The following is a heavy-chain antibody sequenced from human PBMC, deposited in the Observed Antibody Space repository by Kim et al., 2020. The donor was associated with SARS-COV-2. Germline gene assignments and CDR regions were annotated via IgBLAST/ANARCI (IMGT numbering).Heavy chain of an antibody. Sequence: SVKVSCKASGGTFSSYGISWVRQAPGQGLEWMGGITPIFGTANYAQKFQGRVTITADESTSTAYMELSSLRSEDTAMYYCARGIGQMVRGVIILYGMDVWGQGTTVTVSS. CDR1: GGTFSSYG. V-gene: IGHV1-69*13. CDR3: ARGIGQMVRGVIILYGMDV. D-gene: IGHD3-10*01. CDR2: ITPIFGTA. J-gene: IGHJ6*02.